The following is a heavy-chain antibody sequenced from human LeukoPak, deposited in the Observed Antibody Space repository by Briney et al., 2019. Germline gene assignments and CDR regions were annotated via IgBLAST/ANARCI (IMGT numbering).Heavy chain of an antibody. CDR1: GFTLSTYA. D-gene: IGHD3-3*01. CDR2: ISGSGGST. Sequence: PGGSLRLSCAAAGFTLSTYAMSWVRQAPGEGLEWVSAISGSGGSTYYADSVKGRFTISRDNSKNTLYLQMNSLRAEDTAVYYCVRDRDYEFWSGSVDSWGRGTLVTVSS. V-gene: IGHV3-23*01. J-gene: IGHJ4*02. CDR3: VRDRDYEFWSGSVDS.